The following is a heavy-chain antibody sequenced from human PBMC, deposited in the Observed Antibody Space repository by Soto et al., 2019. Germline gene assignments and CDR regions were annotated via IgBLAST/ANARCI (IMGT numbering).Heavy chain of an antibody. J-gene: IGHJ4*02. CDR1: GFTFSSYN. V-gene: IGHV3-48*02. CDR2: ISSSGNTI. D-gene: IGHD6-13*01. CDR3: ARARGSSWYGKDFDY. Sequence: ESGGGLVQPGGSLRLSCAASGFTFSSYNMNWVRQAPGKGLEWVSCISSSGNTIYYADSVKGRFTISRDNAKNSLYLQMNSLRDEDTAVFYCARARGSSWYGKDFDYWGQGTLVTVSS.